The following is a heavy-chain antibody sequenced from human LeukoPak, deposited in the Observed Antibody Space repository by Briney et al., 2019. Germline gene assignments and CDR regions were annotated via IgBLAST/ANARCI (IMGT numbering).Heavy chain of an antibody. CDR3: ARVGVGGSGWVPSWYFDL. CDR1: GGSISSYY. V-gene: IGHV4-59*01. Sequence: PSETLSLTCTVSGGSISSYYWSWIRQPPGKGLEWIGYIYYSGSTNYNPSLKSRVTISVDTSKNQFSLKLSSVTAADTAVYYCARVGVGGSGWVPSWYFDLWGRGTLVTVSS. D-gene: IGHD6-19*01. CDR2: IYYSGST. J-gene: IGHJ2*01.